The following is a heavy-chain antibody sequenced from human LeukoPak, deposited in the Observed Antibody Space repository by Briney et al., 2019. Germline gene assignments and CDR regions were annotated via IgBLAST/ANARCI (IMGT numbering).Heavy chain of an antibody. Sequence: GGSLRLSCAASGFTFSSYAMSWVRQAPGKGLEWVLAISGSGGSTYYADSVKGRFTISRDNSKNTLYLQMNSLRAEDTAVYYCAGGLRGATGNFDYWGQGTLVTVSS. CDR2: ISGSGGST. CDR1: GFTFSSYA. D-gene: IGHD1-26*01. J-gene: IGHJ4*02. CDR3: AGGLRGATGNFDY. V-gene: IGHV3-23*01.